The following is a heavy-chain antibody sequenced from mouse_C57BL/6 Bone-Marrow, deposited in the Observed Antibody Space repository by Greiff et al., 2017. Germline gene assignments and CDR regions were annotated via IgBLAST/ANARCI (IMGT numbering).Heavy chain of an antibody. J-gene: IGHJ3*01. V-gene: IGHV1-81*01. CDR1: GYTFTSYG. Sequence: VQLQESGAELARPGASVKLSCKASGYTFTSYGIRWVKQRTGQGLEWIGEIYPRSGNTYYNEKFKGKATLTADKSSSTADMELRSLTSEDSAVYFCARGSSGYSTFAYGGRGTLVTVSA. D-gene: IGHD3-2*02. CDR3: ARGSSGYSTFAY. CDR2: IYPRSGNT.